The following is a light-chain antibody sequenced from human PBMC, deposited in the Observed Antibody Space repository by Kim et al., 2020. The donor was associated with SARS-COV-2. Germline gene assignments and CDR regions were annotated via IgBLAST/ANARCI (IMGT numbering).Light chain of an antibody. V-gene: IGKV1-39*01. CDR2: GVS. J-gene: IGKJ2*01. CDR1: QSVSNY. Sequence: DIQMTQSPSSLSASVGDRITITCRTSQSVSNYLSWYQQKPGVSPKLLIYGVSILHSGVPSRFRGSGSGTDFTLTISDLQPEDFATYYCQQSDSTPYTFGQGTKLEI. CDR3: QQSDSTPYT.